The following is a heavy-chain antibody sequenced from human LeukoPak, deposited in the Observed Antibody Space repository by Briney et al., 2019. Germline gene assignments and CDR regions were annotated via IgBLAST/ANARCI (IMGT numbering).Heavy chain of an antibody. CDR3: AKDLFY. Sequence: PGRSLRLSCATSGFTFASSGMHWVRQAPGKGLEWVAVTSSDGGNEYSADSVKGRFTISRDYSQNTMYLQMSSLRTEDTAVYYCAKDLFYWGQGTLVTVSS. J-gene: IGHJ4*02. V-gene: IGHV3-30*18. CDR1: GFTFASSG. CDR2: TSSDGGNE.